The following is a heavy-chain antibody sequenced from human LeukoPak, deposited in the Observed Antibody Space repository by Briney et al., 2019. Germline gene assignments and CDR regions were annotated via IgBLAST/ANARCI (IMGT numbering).Heavy chain of an antibody. CDR3: ARDDTCYGDACVSIGGFDV. Sequence: ASVKVSCKASGYTFTSYGISWVRQAPGQGLEWMGWISAYNGNTNYAQKLQGRVTMTTDTSTSTAYMELRSLRSDDTAVYFCARDDTCYGDACVSIGGFDVWGQGTAVTVSS. CDR1: GYTFTSYG. CDR2: ISAYNGNT. D-gene: IGHD2-21*01. V-gene: IGHV1-18*01. J-gene: IGHJ3*01.